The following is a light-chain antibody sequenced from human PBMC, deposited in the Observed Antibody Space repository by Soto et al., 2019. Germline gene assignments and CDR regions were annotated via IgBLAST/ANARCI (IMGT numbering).Light chain of an antibody. CDR1: ETIRNNY. V-gene: IGKV3-11*01. Sequence: EIVLTQSPATLSLSPGEGATLSCRASETIRNNYLAWYQQKPGQAPRLLIYDASNRATGIPDRFRGSGSGTDFTLTISSLEPEDFALYYCQQGTDWPPGTFGQGTKVDIK. CDR3: QQGTDWPPGT. J-gene: IGKJ1*01. CDR2: DAS.